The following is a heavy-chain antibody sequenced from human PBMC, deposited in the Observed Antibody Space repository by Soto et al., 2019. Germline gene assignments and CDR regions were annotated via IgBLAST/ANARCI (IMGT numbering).Heavy chain of an antibody. CDR3: ETSVRYFAN. J-gene: IGHJ4*02. V-gene: IGHV3-23*02. D-gene: IGHD3-9*01. CDR1: GXPASTTP. CDR2: VSGTASRT. Sequence: GSLRLSGAASGXPASTTPLSWVRQPPGKGLEVGTTVSGTASRTYYVDSVKGRFFISRDNSENTVNMQMNKLTVDDAAVYYLETSVRYFANWGQGTRGTVSS.